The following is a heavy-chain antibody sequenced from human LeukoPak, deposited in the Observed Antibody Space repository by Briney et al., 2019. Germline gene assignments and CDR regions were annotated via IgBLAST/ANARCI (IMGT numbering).Heavy chain of an antibody. CDR2: INGDGRST. CDR3: ARELPAAGTWGIDY. J-gene: IGHJ4*02. Sequence: GGSLRLSCAASRFTLSSYWMHWVRQGPGKGLVWVSRINGDGRSTTYADSVKGRFTISRDNAKNTLYLQMNSLRAEDTAVYYCARELPAAGTWGIDYWGQGTLVTVSS. V-gene: IGHV3-74*01. D-gene: IGHD6-13*01. CDR1: RFTLSSYW.